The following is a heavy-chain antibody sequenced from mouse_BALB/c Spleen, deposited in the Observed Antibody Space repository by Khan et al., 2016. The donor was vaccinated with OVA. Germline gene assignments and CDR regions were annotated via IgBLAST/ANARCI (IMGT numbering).Heavy chain of an antibody. CDR1: GYTFTSSV. CDR3: APVDTYYVSFAY. CDR2: IYPYNDAT. V-gene: IGHV1S136*01. J-gene: IGHJ3*01. Sequence: EVKLEVSGPEVVKPGASVKMSCKASGYTFTSSVMHWVKQKPGQGLEWIGYIYPYNDATKYNEKFSGKATLTSDKSSSTAYMELSILTSEDSAVYVCAPVDTYYVSFAYWGQGTLVTVSA. D-gene: IGHD1-1*01.